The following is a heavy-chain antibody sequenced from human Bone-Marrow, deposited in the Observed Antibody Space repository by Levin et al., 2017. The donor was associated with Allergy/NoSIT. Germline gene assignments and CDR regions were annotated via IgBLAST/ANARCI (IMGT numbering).Heavy chain of an antibody. Sequence: GESLKISCKASGYTFIVNYIHWVRQAPGQGLEWMGWINPNTGGTNYAQKFQGRVTMTRNTSISTAYMQLDRLTSDDAAVYYCARDKGYGDYWGQGTLVTVSS. CDR2: INPNTGGT. J-gene: IGHJ4*02. CDR3: ARDKGYGDY. CDR1: GYTFIVNY. D-gene: IGHD5-18*01. V-gene: IGHV1-2*02.